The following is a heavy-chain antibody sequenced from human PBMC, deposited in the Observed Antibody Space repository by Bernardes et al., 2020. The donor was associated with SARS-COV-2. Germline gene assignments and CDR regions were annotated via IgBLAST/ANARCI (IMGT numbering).Heavy chain of an antibody. Sequence: SETLSLTCTVSDGSIISISYYWVWIRQPPGKGLEWIWTIYYSGDAYYNPSLKSRVTLSVDTSKSQFSLKLNSVTATDTAVYYCARQVLKSHGKIYSDNWSLYYFDHWGQGTLVTVSS. V-gene: IGHV4-39*01. D-gene: IGHD1-26*01. J-gene: IGHJ4*02. CDR1: DGSIISISYY. CDR2: IYYSGDA. CDR3: ARQVLKSHGKIYSDNWSLYYFDH.